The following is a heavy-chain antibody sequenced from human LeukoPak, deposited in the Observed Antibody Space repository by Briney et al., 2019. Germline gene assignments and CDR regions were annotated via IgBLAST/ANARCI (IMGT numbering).Heavy chain of an antibody. CDR1: GFTFSSYA. D-gene: IGHD3-10*01. V-gene: IGHV3-23*01. CDR3: AKRASGSGTSLYYFDC. J-gene: IGHJ4*02. CDR2: ISNSGGST. Sequence: GGSLRLSCAASGFTFSSYAMSWVRQAPGKGLEWVSVISNSGGSTFYADSVKGRFTISRDNSKNTLYLQMNSLRAEDTAVYYCAKRASGSGTSLYYFDCWGQGTLVSVCS.